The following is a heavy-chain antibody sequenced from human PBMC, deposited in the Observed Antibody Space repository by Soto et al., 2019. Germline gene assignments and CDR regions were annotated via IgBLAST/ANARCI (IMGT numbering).Heavy chain of an antibody. J-gene: IGHJ6*02. CDR3: ARDWAVTTSDHYYGMDV. Sequence: QVQLVESGGGVVQPGTSLRLSCAASGFTFSNYGMHWLRQAPGKGLEWVAVISYDGSTKYYADSVKGRFTISRDNSKNTLYLQMNSLRAEGTGVYYCARDWAVTTSDHYYGMDVWGQGTTVTVSS. CDR2: ISYDGSTK. CDR1: GFTFSNYG. D-gene: IGHD4-17*01. V-gene: IGHV3-30*03.